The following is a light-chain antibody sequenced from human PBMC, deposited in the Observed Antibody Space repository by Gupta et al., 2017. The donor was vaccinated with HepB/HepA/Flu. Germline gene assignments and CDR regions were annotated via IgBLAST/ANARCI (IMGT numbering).Light chain of an antibody. J-gene: IGKJ2*01. CDR2: GAT. CDR1: QSLNNDY. CDR3: QQYGSTPLYN. V-gene: IGKV3-20*01. Sequence: NVLTLLPDTLSLSPGEIVTLSCMASQSLNNDYLAWYRQKPGPAPRLHIYGATRSATGIADRFSGSGSGTDFTLTISVLGPEDSAVYYCQQYGSTPLYNFGQGTKLEIK.